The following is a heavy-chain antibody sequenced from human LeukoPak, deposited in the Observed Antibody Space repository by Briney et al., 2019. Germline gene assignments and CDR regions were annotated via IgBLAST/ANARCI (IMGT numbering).Heavy chain of an antibody. CDR3: ARVDSSGYYTFFDY. CDR2: IYNSGSP. D-gene: IGHD3-22*01. CDR1: GGFISSHN. V-gene: IGHV4-59*11. J-gene: IGHJ4*02. Sequence: SETLSLTCTVSGGFISSHNWNWIRQPPGKGLEWIGDIYNSGSPNYNPSLKSRVTISVDTSKNQFSLKLSSVTAADTAVYYCARVDSSGYYTFFDYWGQGTLVTVSS.